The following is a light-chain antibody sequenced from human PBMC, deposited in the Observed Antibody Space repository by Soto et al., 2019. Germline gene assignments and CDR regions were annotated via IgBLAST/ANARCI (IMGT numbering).Light chain of an antibody. V-gene: IGLV3-21*04. Sequence: SYELTQPPSVSGAPGKTARITCGGNNIGSKSVHWYQQKPGQAPVLVIYYDSDRPSGIPERFSGSNSGNTATLTISRVEAGDEADYYCQVWDSSSDHPGVFGTGTKLTVL. CDR1: NIGSKS. CDR2: YDS. J-gene: IGLJ1*01. CDR3: QVWDSSSDHPGV.